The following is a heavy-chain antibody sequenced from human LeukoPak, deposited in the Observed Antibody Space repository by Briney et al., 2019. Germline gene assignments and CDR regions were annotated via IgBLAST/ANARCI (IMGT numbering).Heavy chain of an antibody. Sequence: PGGSLRLSCAASGFTFSSSGMSWVRQAPGKGLEWVSAISGSGGSTYYADSVKGRFTISRDNSKNTLYLQMNSLRAEDTAIYYCAKNLYSSGWDLYYFDYWGQGTLVTVSS. V-gene: IGHV3-23*01. CDR1: GFTFSSSG. D-gene: IGHD6-19*01. J-gene: IGHJ4*02. CDR3: AKNLYSSGWDLYYFDY. CDR2: ISGSGGST.